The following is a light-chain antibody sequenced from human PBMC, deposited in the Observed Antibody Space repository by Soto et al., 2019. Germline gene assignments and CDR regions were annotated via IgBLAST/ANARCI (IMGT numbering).Light chain of an antibody. V-gene: IGKV1-5*03. CDR2: KAS. Sequence: DIQMTQSPSTLSASVGDRVTISCRASQSIRSWLAWYQQKPGKAPKLLIYKASSLESGVPSRFSGSGSGTEFTLTISSLQPDDFATYYCQQYNNYLTFGQGTKVENK. CDR1: QSIRSW. J-gene: IGKJ1*01. CDR3: QQYNNYLT.